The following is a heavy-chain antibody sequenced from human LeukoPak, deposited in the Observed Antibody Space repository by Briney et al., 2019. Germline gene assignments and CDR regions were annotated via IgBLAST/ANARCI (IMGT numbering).Heavy chain of an antibody. CDR3: ARTVWFGELSYFDY. CDR2: IYTSGST. V-gene: IGHV4-4*07. CDR1: GGSISSYY. Sequence: PSETLSLTCTVSGGSISSYYWSWIRQPAEKGLEWIGRIYTSGSTNYNASLKSRVTMSVDTSKNQFSLKLSSVTAADTAVYYCARTVWFGELSYFDYWGQGTLVTVSS. D-gene: IGHD3-10*01. J-gene: IGHJ4*02.